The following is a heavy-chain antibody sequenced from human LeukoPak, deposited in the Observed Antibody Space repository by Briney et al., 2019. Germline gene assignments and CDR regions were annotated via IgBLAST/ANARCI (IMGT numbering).Heavy chain of an antibody. V-gene: IGHV4-39*07. CDR1: GGSISSSSYY. CDR2: IYHSGST. CDR3: ARDKVLWFGEDRAILTYNWFDP. J-gene: IGHJ5*02. Sequence: SETLSLTCTVSGGSISSSSYYWGWIRQPPGKGLEWIGNIYHSGSTYYNPSLKSRVTISIDTSKNQFSLKLSSVTAADTAVYYCARDKVLWFGEDRAILTYNWFDPWGQGTLVTVSS. D-gene: IGHD3-10*01.